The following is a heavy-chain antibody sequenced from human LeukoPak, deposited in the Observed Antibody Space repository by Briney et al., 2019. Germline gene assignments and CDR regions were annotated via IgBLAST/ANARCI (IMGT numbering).Heavy chain of an antibody. J-gene: IGHJ4*02. CDR1: GFTFDDYT. V-gene: IGHV3-43*01. CDR2: ISWDSGRT. D-gene: IGHD6-13*01. CDR3: AKDMGSSSSSWWSFDY. Sequence: GGSLRLSCAASGFTFDDYTMHWVRQAPGKGLEWVSLISWDSGRTDYADSVKGRFNISRDNNKNSLYLQMNSLRTEDTALYYCAKDMGSSSSSWWSFDYWGQGTPVTVSS.